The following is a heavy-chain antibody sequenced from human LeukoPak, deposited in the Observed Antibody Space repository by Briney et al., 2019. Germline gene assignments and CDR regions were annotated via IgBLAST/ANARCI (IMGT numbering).Heavy chain of an antibody. V-gene: IGHV2-5*02. J-gene: IGHJ1*01. CDR1: GFSLSTSGVG. D-gene: IGHD6-13*01. CDR3: AHRRHSSSWTNAEYFQH. Sequence: SGPTLVNPTQTLTLTCTFSGFSLSTSGVGVGWIRQPPGKALEWLALIYLDDDKRYSPSLKSRLTITKDTSKNQVVLTMTNMDPVDTATYYCAHRRHSSSWTNAEYFQHWGQGTLVTVSS. CDR2: IYLDDDK.